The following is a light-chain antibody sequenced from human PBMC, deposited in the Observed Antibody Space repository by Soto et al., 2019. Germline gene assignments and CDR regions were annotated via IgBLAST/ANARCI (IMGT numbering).Light chain of an antibody. CDR2: RNN. CDR3: AAWDDSMSGHVA. Sequence: QSVLTQPPSASGTPGQRVTISCSGSSSNIGNTYVYLYQQLPGTAPKLLIYRNNQRPSGVPDRFSGSKSGTSASLAISGLRSEDEADYYCAAWDDSMSGHVAFGGGTKVTVL. V-gene: IGLV1-47*01. CDR1: SSNIGNTY. J-gene: IGLJ2*01.